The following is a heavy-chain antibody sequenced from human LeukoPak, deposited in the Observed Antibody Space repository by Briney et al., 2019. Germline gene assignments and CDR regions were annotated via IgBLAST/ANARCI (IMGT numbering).Heavy chain of an antibody. Sequence: GGSLRLSCAASGFTFSSYAMHWVRQAPGKGLEWVAVISYDGSNKYYADSVKGRFTISRDNSKNTLYLQMNSLRAEDTAVYYYARGTVAATFDYWGQGTLVTVSS. J-gene: IGHJ4*02. V-gene: IGHV3-30-3*01. CDR2: ISYDGSNK. D-gene: IGHD6-19*01. CDR1: GFTFSSYA. CDR3: ARGTVAATFDY.